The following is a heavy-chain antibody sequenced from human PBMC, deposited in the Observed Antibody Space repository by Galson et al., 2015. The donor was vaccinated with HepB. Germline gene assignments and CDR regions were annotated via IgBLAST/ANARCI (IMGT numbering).Heavy chain of an antibody. V-gene: IGHV4-38-2*02. Sequence: ETLSLTCTVSGYSLSSGYYWGWIRQPPGKGLECIGSIWHSGTTSYNPSLKSRVSISVDTSKNHFSLKLNSVTAADTAVYYCARVPHCSGTSCYTGGYVFDIWGQGTMVTVSS. J-gene: IGHJ3*02. CDR3: ARVPHCSGTSCYTGGYVFDI. CDR2: IWHSGTT. D-gene: IGHD2-2*02. CDR1: GYSLSSGYY.